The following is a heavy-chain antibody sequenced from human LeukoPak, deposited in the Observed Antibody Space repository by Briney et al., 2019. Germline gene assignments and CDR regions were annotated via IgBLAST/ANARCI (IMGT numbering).Heavy chain of an antibody. CDR3: ARRCHSGYSQGGLDY. CDR1: GYSFTSYW. D-gene: IGHD5-18*01. J-gene: IGHJ4*02. CDR2: IYPGDSDT. V-gene: IGHV5-51*01. Sequence: GESLKISCKGSGYSFTSYWIGWVRQMPGKGLEWMGIIYPGDSDTRYSPSFQGQVTISADKSISTAYLQWSSLKASDTAMYHCARRCHSGYSQGGLDYWGQGTLVTVSS.